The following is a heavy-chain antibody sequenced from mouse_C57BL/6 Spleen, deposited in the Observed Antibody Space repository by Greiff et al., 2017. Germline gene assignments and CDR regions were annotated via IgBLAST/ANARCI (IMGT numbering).Heavy chain of an antibody. CDR2: IWSDGST. V-gene: IGHV2-6*02. CDR3: ARKDDGYGYAMDY. J-gene: IGHJ4*01. D-gene: IGHD2-3*01. CDR1: GFSLTSYG. Sequence: QVQLQQSGPGLVAPSQSLSITCTVSGFSLTSYGVHWVRQPPGKGLEWLVVIWSDGSTTYNSALKSRLSISKDNSKSQVFLEMNSLQTDDTAMYYCARKDDGYGYAMDYWGQGTSVTVSS.